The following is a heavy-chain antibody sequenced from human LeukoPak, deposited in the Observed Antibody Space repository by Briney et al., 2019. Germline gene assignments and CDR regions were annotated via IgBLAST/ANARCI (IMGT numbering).Heavy chain of an antibody. Sequence: ASVKVSFKASGCTFTSYGSSWVGQAPGQGREWMGWSSAYNGNKNYAQKLQGRLPMTTDTATSTAYMELRSRRSHDRAVHYCGRENIVSGGGGSPHWGQRTLLTVSS. CDR1: GCTFTSYG. V-gene: IGHV1-18*01. CDR2: SSAYNGNK. J-gene: IGHJ1*01. D-gene: IGHD5/OR15-5a*01. CDR3: GRENIVSGGGGSPH.